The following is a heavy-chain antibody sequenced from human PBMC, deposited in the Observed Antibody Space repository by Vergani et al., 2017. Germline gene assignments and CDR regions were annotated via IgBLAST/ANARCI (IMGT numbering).Heavy chain of an antibody. CDR3: ARGQAGYQVLYRAYFDP. J-gene: IGHJ5*02. CDR2: ISSSSANI. Sequence: EVQLLESGGDLVQPGGSLRLSCAASGFTFSSYAMSWVRQAPGKGLQWVSSISSSSANIHYADSVKGRFTVSRDSGRNSLYLQMKSLRAEDTAVYYCARGQAGYQVLYRAYFDPWGQGTLVTVSS. V-gene: IGHV3-21*01. CDR1: GFTFSSYA. D-gene: IGHD2-2*02.